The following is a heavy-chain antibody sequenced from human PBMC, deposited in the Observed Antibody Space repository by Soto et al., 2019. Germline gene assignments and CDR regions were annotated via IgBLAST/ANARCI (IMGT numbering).Heavy chain of an antibody. J-gene: IGHJ4*02. CDR1: GFTFSDYA. Sequence: GSLRLSCAASGFTFSDYAMTWVRQAPGKGLEWVSGISAGSGSTYYADSVRGRFTISRDNSKNTLYLQMNSLRAEDTAVYYCEKVKVTTTYFDYWGQGTLVTVSS. CDR3: EKVKVTTTYFDY. D-gene: IGHD4-17*01. CDR2: ISAGSGST. V-gene: IGHV3-23*01.